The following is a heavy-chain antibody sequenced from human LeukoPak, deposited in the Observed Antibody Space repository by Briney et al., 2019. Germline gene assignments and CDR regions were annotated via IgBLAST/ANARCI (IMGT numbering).Heavy chain of an antibody. CDR2: INPNSGGT. V-gene: IGHV1-2*02. D-gene: IGHD2-2*01. J-gene: IGHJ1*01. Sequence: ASVKVSCKASGYTFTGYYMHWVRQAPGQGLEWMGWINPNSGGTNYAQKFQGRVTMTRDTSISTAYMELSRLRSDDTAVYYCARVSWAYCSSTSCLEHFQHWGQGTLVTVSS. CDR3: ARVSWAYCSSTSCLEHFQH. CDR1: GYTFTGYY.